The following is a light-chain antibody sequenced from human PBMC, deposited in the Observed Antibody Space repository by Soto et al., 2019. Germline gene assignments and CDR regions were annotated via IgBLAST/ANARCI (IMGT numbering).Light chain of an antibody. V-gene: IGKV4-1*01. CDR2: WAS. Sequence: DIVMTQSPESLAVSLGESATINCKSSQTVLYSTDNRNYLAWHQQKPGQPPKLLIFWASTRESGVPDRFSGSGSGTDFTLTICSLQAEDVAVYYCQQYHTPPYTFGQGTKLEIK. CDR1: QTVLYSTDNRNY. J-gene: IGKJ2*01. CDR3: QQYHTPPYT.